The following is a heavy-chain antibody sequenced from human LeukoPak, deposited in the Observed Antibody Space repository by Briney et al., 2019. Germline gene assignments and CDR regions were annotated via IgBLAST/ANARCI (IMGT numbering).Heavy chain of an antibody. J-gene: IGHJ4*02. D-gene: IGHD3-16*01. V-gene: IGHV4-4*07. CDR2: IYSSGNT. Sequence: SETLSLTCTVSGGSISNYYWSWIRQPAGKGLVWIGRIYSSGNTKYNPSLKSRVTMSVDTSKNQFSLKLSSVTAADTAVYYCARGRYGWLPFDYWGQGTLVTVSS. CDR1: GGSISNYY. CDR3: ARGRYGWLPFDY.